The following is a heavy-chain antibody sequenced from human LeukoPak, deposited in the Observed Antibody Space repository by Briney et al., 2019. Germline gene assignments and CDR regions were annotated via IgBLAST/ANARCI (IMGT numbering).Heavy chain of an antibody. Sequence: SSETLSLTCAVYGGSFSGYYWSWIRQPPGKGLEWIGEINHSGSTNYNPSLKSRVTISVDTSKNQFSLKLSSVTAAHTAVYYCARARVYSSSWFRWFDPWGQGTLVTVSS. V-gene: IGHV4-34*01. CDR2: INHSGST. D-gene: IGHD6-13*01. J-gene: IGHJ5*02. CDR3: ARARVYSSSWFRWFDP. CDR1: GGSFSGYY.